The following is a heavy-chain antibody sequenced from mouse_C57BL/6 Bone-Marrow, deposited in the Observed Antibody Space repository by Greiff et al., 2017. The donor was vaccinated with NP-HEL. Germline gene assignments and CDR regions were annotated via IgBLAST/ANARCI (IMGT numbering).Heavy chain of an antibody. CDR1: GYTFTSYW. CDR3: ARDYAHFIMDY. CDR2: IDPSDSET. D-gene: IGHD1-1*02. J-gene: IGHJ4*01. Sequence: VQLQQPGAELVRPGSSVKLSCKASGYTFTSYWMHWVKQRPIQGLEWIGNIDPSDSETHYNQKFKDKATLAVDKSSSTAYMQLSSLTSEDSAVYYCARDYAHFIMDYWGQGTSVTVSS. V-gene: IGHV1-52*01.